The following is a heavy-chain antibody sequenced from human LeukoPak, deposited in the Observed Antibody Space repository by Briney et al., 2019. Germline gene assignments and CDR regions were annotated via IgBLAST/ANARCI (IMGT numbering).Heavy chain of an antibody. V-gene: IGHV3-21*01. Sequence: SGGSLRLSCAASGFTFSSYSMNWVRQAPGKGLEWVSSISSSSSYIYYADSVKGRFTISRDNAKNSLYLQMNSLRAEDTAVYYCARDLGDYGGTFDYWGQGTLVTVSS. D-gene: IGHD4-23*01. CDR3: ARDLGDYGGTFDY. CDR2: ISSSSSYI. J-gene: IGHJ4*02. CDR1: GFTFSSYS.